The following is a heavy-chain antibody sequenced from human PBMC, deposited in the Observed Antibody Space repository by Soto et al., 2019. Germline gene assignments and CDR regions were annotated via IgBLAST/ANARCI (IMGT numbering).Heavy chain of an antibody. J-gene: IGHJ4*02. CDR3: ARDGSRGCRYVSAFY. CDR2: IIPILGTA. CDR1: GGTFSSYA. D-gene: IGHD5-18*01. V-gene: IGHV1-69*12. Sequence: QVQLVQSGAEVKKPGSSVTVSCKASGGTFSSYAISWVRQAPGQGLEWMGGIIPILGTANYAQKFQGRVTITADESTSTDYMELGSLRSEDTAVDYCARDGSRGCRYVSAFYLGQGTLVTVSS.